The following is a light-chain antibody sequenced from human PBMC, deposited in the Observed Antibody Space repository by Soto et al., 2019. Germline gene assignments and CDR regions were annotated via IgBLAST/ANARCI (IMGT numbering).Light chain of an antibody. Sequence: QSALTQPASVSGSPGQSITISCTGTSSDVGGYNSVSWYQQHPGKAPKLMIYEVSNRPSGVSNRFSGSKSGNTASLTISRLQAEDEADYYCSSYTSSSPYVFGTGTKLTVL. J-gene: IGLJ1*01. CDR2: EVS. V-gene: IGLV2-14*01. CDR3: SSYTSSSPYV. CDR1: SSDVGGYNS.